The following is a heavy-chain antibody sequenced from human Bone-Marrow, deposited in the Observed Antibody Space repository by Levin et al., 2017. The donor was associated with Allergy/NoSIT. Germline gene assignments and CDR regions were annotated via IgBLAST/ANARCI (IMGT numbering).Heavy chain of an antibody. CDR2: IYYSGST. CDR3: AREGGSGWLNDFDY. V-gene: IGHV4-39*07. J-gene: IGHJ4*02. D-gene: IGHD6-19*01. CDR1: GGSISSSSYY. Sequence: PSETLSLTCTVSGGSISSSSYYWGWIRQPPGKGLEWIGSIYYSGSTYYNPSLKSRVTISVDTSKNQFSLKLSSVTAADTAVYYCAREGGSGWLNDFDYWGQGTLVTVSS.